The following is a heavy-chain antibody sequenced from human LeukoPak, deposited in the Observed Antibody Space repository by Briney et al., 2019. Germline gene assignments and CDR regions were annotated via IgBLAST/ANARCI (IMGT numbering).Heavy chain of an antibody. CDR3: ARGALCSSTSCYSYYGMDV. D-gene: IGHD2-2*01. CDR1: GFTFSSYW. Sequence: PGGSLRLSCAASGFTFSSYWMSWVRQAPGKGLEWVADIKQDGGEKYYVDSVKGRFTISRDNAKNSLYLQMNSLRAEDTAVYYCARGALCSSTSCYSYYGMDVWGQGTTVTVSS. J-gene: IGHJ6*02. CDR2: IKQDGGEK. V-gene: IGHV3-7*01.